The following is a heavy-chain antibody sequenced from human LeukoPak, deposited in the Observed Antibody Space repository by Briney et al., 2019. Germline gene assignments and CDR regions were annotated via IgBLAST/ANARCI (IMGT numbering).Heavy chain of an antibody. CDR2: ISSSGSTI. J-gene: IGHJ4*02. Sequence: GGSLRLSCAASGFTFSSYEMHWVRQAPGKGLEWVSYISSSGSTIYYADSVKGRFTISRDNAKNSLYLQMNSLRAEDTAVYYCVRQYYYGSGSYFWAPDYWGQGTLVTVSS. CDR3: VRQYYYGSGSYFWAPDY. V-gene: IGHV3-48*03. D-gene: IGHD3-10*01. CDR1: GFTFSSYE.